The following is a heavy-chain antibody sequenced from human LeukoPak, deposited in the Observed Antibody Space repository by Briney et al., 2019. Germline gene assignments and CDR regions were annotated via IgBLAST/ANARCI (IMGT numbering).Heavy chain of an antibody. V-gene: IGHV3-64*01. CDR3: ARAGPGLQLWLLFDY. CDR2: ISSNGGST. J-gene: IGHJ4*02. D-gene: IGHD5-18*01. Sequence: GGSLRLSCAASGFTFSSYAMSWVRQAPGKGLEWVSAISSNGGSTYYANSVKGRFTISRDNSLNTLYLQMGSLRAEDMAVYYCARAGPGLQLWLLFDYWGQGTLVTVSS. CDR1: GFTFSSYA.